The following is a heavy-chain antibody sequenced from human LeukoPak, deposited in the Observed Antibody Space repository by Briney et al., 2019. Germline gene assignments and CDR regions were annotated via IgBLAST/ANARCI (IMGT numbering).Heavy chain of an antibody. Sequence: SEALSLTCTVSGYSISSGYYWSWIRQPPGKGLEWIGEINHSGSTNYNPSLKSRVTISVDTSKNQFSLKLSSVTAADTAVYDCARRYSSGWYIGAFDIWGQGTMVTVSS. D-gene: IGHD6-19*01. CDR1: GYSISSGYY. V-gene: IGHV4-38-2*02. J-gene: IGHJ3*02. CDR2: INHSGST. CDR3: ARRYSSGWYIGAFDI.